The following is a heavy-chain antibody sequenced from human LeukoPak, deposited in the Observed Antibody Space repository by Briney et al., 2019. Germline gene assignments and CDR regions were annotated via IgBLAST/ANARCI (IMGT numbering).Heavy chain of an antibody. CDR2: ISSSGSTI. V-gene: IGHV3-48*03. J-gene: IGHJ4*02. CDR1: GFIFSAYE. CDR3: ARVYSSGWSY. D-gene: IGHD6-19*01. Sequence: PGGSLRLSCAASGFIFSAYEMNWVRQAPGKGLEWVSYISSSGSTIYYADSVKGRFTISRDNAKKSLYLQMNRLSAEDTAVYHCARVYSSGWSYWGQGTLVTVSS.